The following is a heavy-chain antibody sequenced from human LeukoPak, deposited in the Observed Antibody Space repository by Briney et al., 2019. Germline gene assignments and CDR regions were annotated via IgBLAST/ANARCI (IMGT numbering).Heavy chain of an antibody. Sequence: GRSLRLSCAASGFTFSSYGMHWVRQAPGKGLEWVAVISYDGSNKYYADSVKGRFTISRDNSKNTLYLQMNSLRAEDTAVYYCAKDFATNDAFDIWGQGTMVTVSS. CDR1: GFTFSSYG. J-gene: IGHJ3*02. CDR2: ISYDGSNK. CDR3: AKDFATNDAFDI. D-gene: IGHD1-26*01. V-gene: IGHV3-30*18.